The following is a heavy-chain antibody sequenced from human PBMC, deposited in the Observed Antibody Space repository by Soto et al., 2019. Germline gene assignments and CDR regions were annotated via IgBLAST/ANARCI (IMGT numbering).Heavy chain of an antibody. D-gene: IGHD3-3*01. Sequence: ASVKVSCKASGYTFTSYCISWVRQAPGQGLEWMGWISAYNGNTNYAQKLQGRVTMTTDTSTSTAYMELRSLRSDDTAVYYCARDTIFGVVTYYYYYGMDVWGQGTTVNVSS. J-gene: IGHJ6*02. CDR2: ISAYNGNT. V-gene: IGHV1-18*01. CDR3: ARDTIFGVVTYYYYYGMDV. CDR1: GYTFTSYC.